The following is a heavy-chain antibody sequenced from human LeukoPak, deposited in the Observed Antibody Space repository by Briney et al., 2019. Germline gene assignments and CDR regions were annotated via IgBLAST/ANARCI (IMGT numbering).Heavy chain of an antibody. CDR3: TRQIAAAGTDY. CDR1: GGSFSGYY. CDR2: IHYSGST. J-gene: IGHJ4*02. D-gene: IGHD6-13*01. V-gene: IGHV4-34*01. Sequence: PSETLSLTCAVYGGSFSGYYWSWIRQPPGKGLEWIGSIHYSGSTSYNPSLKSRVTISVDTSKNQFSLKLSSVTAADTAVYYCTRQIAAAGTDYWGQGTLVTVSS.